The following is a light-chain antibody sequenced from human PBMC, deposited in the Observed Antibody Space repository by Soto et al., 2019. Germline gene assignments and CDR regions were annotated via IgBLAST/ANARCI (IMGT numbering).Light chain of an antibody. CDR3: PQRSNWPLT. CDR1: QSVSSY. CDR2: DAS. Sequence: EIVLTQSPATLSLSPGERATLSCGASQSVSSYLAWYQQKPGQAPRLLIYDASNRATGIPARFSGSGSGTDFTLTISSLEPEDFAVYYCPQRSNWPLTFRGGTKVDIK. J-gene: IGKJ4*01. V-gene: IGKV3-11*01.